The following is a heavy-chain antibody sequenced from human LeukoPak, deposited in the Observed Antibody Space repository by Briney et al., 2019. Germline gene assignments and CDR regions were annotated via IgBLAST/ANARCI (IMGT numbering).Heavy chain of an antibody. V-gene: IGHV4-34*01. Sequence: SETLSLTCAVYGGSFSGYYWSWIRQPPGKGLEWIGEINHSGSTNYNPSLKSRVTISVDTSKNQFSLKLSSVTAADTAVYYCARVGGMATIISWGQGTLVTVSS. CDR1: GGSFSGYY. CDR3: ARVGGMATIIS. CDR2: INHSGST. J-gene: IGHJ5*02. D-gene: IGHD5-24*01.